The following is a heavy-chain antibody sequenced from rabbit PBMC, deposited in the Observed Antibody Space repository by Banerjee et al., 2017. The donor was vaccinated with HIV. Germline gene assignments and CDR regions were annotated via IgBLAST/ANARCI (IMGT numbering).Heavy chain of an antibody. CDR1: GFSFSSNYY. CDR3: ARNLGDWRNL. Sequence: QEQLEESGGGLVKPGGTLTLTCTASGFSFSSNYYMCWVRQAPGKGLEWIACIYAGGSGSTYYASWAKGRFTISKTSSTTVTLQMTSLTAADTATYFCARNLGDWRNLWGPGTLVTVS. D-gene: IGHD5-1*01. CDR2: IYAGGSGST. V-gene: IGHV1S45*01. J-gene: IGHJ4*01.